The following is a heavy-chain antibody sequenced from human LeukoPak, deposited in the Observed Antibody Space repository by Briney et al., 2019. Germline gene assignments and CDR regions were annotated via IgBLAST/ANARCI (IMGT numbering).Heavy chain of an antibody. CDR3: ARGEMATIEDAFDI. V-gene: IGHV4-59*01. Sequence: SETLSLTCIVSGASISSDYWSWIRQPPGKGLEGIGYIFFSGSNNYNPSLKSRVTMSVDTSKNQFSLNLSSVTAADTAVYYCARGEMATIEDAFDIWGQGTMVTVSS. CDR2: IFFSGSN. J-gene: IGHJ3*02. CDR1: GASISSDY. D-gene: IGHD5-24*01.